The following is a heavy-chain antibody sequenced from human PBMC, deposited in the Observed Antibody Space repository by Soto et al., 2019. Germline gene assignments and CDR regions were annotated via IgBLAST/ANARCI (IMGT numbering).Heavy chain of an antibody. CDR3: AKDPELLWFGEPRGCMDV. V-gene: IGHV3-30*18. CDR1: GFTFSSYG. J-gene: IGHJ6*02. Sequence: GGSLRLSCAASGFTFSSYGMHWVRQAPGKGLEWVAVISYDGSNKYYADSVKGRFTISRDNSKNTLYLQMNSLRAEDTAVYYCAKDPELLWFGEPRGCMDVWGQGTTVTVSS. CDR2: ISYDGSNK. D-gene: IGHD3-10*01.